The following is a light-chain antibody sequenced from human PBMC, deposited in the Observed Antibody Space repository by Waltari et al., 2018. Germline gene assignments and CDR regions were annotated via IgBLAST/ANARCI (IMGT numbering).Light chain of an antibody. Sequence: QSVLTQPPSASGTPGPRVILSCSGSSSNIGRNYVFWYQPFPGTAPKLRIYRTYQRPSGGSDRFSGSKSGTSASLAISGLRSEDETDYYCATWDASLSGWVFGGGTQLTVL. CDR1: SSNIGRNY. J-gene: IGLJ3*02. V-gene: IGLV1-47*01. CDR2: RTY. CDR3: ATWDASLSGWV.